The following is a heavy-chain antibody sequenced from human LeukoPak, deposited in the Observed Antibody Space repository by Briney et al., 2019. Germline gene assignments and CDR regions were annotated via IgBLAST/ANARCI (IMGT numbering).Heavy chain of an antibody. CDR3: ARDVGGVYYYMDV. CDR2: IYYSGST. D-gene: IGHD6-13*01. J-gene: IGHJ6*03. CDR1: GGSISSYY. V-gene: IGHV4-59*01. Sequence: SETLALTCTVSGGSISSYYWSWIRQPPGKGLEWIGNIYYSGSTNYNPSLKSRVTISVDTSKNQFSLKLSSVTAADTAVYYCARDVGGVYYYMDVWGKGTTVTVSS.